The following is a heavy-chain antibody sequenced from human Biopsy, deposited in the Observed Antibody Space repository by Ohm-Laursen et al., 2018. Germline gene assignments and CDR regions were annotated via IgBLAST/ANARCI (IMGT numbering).Heavy chain of an antibody. CDR1: GFTFDDHA. Sequence: SLRLSCAASGFTFDDHAMHWVRQPPGKGLEWVSGISWNSDKIGYADSVKGRFTISRDNAKNSLYLQMNSLRAEDTAFYYCTKDQDYGDYGMDVWGQGTTVTVSS. D-gene: IGHD4-17*01. V-gene: IGHV3-9*01. CDR2: ISWNSDKI. CDR3: TKDQDYGDYGMDV. J-gene: IGHJ6*02.